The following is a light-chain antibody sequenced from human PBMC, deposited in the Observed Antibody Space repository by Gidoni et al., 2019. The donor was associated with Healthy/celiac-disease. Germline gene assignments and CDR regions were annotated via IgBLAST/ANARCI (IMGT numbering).Light chain of an antibody. CDR1: RSNIGAVYD. CDR2: GTS. J-gene: IGLJ3*02. CDR3: QSYDSSLSGWV. V-gene: IGLV1-40*01. Sequence: QSVLTQPPSVSGAPGQRVTISCTGRRSNIGAVYDVHWYQQLPGTAPKLLSYGTSNRPSGVPDRFSGSKSGTSASLAITGLQAEDEADYYCQSYDSSLSGWVFGGGTKLTVL.